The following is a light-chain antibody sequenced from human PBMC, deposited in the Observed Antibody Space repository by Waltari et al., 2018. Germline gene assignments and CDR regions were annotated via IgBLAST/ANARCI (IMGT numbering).Light chain of an antibody. CDR1: SLRTSY. V-gene: IGLV3-19*01. CDR2: GKD. J-gene: IGLJ3*02. Sequence: SSELTQDPAVSVALGQTVRFTCQADSLRTSYASWYQLKPGQAPVVVIYGKDKRPSGIPDRISGYSSGTTSSLTITGAQAEDEADYYCSSRNGRANEVVFAGGTKVTVL. CDR3: SSRNGRANEVV.